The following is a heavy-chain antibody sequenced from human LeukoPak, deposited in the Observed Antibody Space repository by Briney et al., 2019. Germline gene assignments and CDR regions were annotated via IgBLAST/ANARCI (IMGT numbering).Heavy chain of an antibody. D-gene: IGHD5-12*01. CDR2: ISGGGGRT. CDR1: GFMFNKYG. J-gene: IGHJ4*02. Sequence: GGSLRLSCVASGFMFNKYGMSWVRQAPGKGLEWVSVISGGGGRTYYGDSVKGRFTISRDNSKNTLYLQMNSLRAEDTAVYYCARESRGYSGYDGGHFDYWGQGTLVTVSS. CDR3: ARESRGYSGYDGGHFDY. V-gene: IGHV3-23*01.